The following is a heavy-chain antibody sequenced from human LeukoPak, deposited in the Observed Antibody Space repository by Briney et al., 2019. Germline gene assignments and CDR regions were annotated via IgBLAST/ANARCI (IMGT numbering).Heavy chain of an antibody. J-gene: IGHJ4*02. D-gene: IGHD2-2*01. Sequence: GGSLRLSCAAFGFTFSSYGMHWVRQAPGKGLEWVAFIRYDGSNKYYADSVKGRFTISSDNSKNTLYLQMNSLRAEDTAVYYCARVPGYCSSTSCYLDYWGQGTLVTVSS. CDR2: IRYDGSNK. CDR3: ARVPGYCSSTSCYLDY. V-gene: IGHV3-30*02. CDR1: GFTFSSYG.